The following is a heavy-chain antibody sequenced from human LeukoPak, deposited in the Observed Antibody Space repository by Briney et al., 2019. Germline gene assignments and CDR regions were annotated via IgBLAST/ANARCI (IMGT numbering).Heavy chain of an antibody. V-gene: IGHV3-15*01. CDR2: VKSKTDGGTT. Sequence: GGSLRLSCAAPGFTFRNAWGSWVRQAPGKGLGWVGRVKSKTDGGTTDYAAPVKGRFTISRDDSKNTLYLQMNGLKTDDTAVYYCTTAGPSGSYYEIVNYWGQGTLVTVSS. CDR3: TTAGPSGSYYEIVNY. D-gene: IGHD1-26*01. CDR1: GFTFRNAW. J-gene: IGHJ4*02.